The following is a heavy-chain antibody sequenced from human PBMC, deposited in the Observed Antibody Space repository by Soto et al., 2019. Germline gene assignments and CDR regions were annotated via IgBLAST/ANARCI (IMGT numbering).Heavy chain of an antibody. J-gene: IGHJ6*02. V-gene: IGHV1-18*01. CDR3: ARDYCSSTGCYGAYYYYYGMDV. Sequence: ASVKVSCKASGYTFTSYGISWVRQAPGQGLEWMGWISAYNGNTNYAQKLQGRVTMTTDTSTSTAYMELRSLRSDDTAVYYCARDYCSSTGCYGAYYYYYGMDVWGQGTTVTVSS. CDR2: ISAYNGNT. D-gene: IGHD2-2*01. CDR1: GYTFTSYG.